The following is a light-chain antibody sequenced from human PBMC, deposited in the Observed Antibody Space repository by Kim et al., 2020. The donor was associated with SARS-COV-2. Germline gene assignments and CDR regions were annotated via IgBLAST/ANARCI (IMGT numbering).Light chain of an antibody. J-gene: IGLJ1*01. Sequence: GQSVTIACTGTSSDIGKENRVSWYQQSPGTAPKLMIYEVSNRPSGVPDRFSGSKSGNTDSLTISGLQAKDEADYYCSSYTSSSTFVFGTGTKVTVL. CDR2: EVS. CDR1: SSDIGKENR. V-gene: IGLV2-18*02. CDR3: SSYTSSSTFV.